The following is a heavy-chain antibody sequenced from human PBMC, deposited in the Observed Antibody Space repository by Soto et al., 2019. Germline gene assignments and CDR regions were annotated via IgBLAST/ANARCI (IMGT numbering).Heavy chain of an antibody. D-gene: IGHD3-3*01. CDR1: GFTFSSYA. CDR3: AKGTQITIFGVVPMAY. CDR2: ISGSGGST. V-gene: IGHV3-23*01. J-gene: IGHJ4*01. Sequence: GGSLRLSCAASGFTFSSYAMSWVLQAPGKGLEWVSAISGSGGSTYYADSVKGRFTISRDNSKNTLYLQMNSLRAEDTAVYYCAKGTQITIFGVVPMAYWGQGTLVTVSS.